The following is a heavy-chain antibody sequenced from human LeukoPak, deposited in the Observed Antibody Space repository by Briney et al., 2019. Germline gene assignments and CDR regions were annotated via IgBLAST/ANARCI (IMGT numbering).Heavy chain of an antibody. V-gene: IGHV3-30*04. CDR1: GFTFSSYA. CDR3: ASDGGYYFDY. J-gene: IGHJ4*02. Sequence: GGSLRLSCAASGFTFSSYAMHWVRQAPGKGLEWVTIISYDGSNKYYADSVKGRFTISRDNSKNTLYLQMNSLRAEDTAVYYCASDGGYYFDYWGQGTRVTVSS. CDR2: ISYDGSNK.